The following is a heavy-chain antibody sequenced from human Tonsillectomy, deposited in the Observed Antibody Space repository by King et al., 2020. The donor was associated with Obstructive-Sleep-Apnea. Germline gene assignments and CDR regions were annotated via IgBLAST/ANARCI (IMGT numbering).Heavy chain of an antibody. V-gene: IGHV4-59*01. J-gene: IGHJ2*01. CDR1: GGSISSYY. D-gene: IGHD3-9*01. Sequence: PLQESGPGLVKPSETLSLTCTVSGGSISSYYWSWIRQPPGKGLECIGYIYYSGSTNYNPSLQSRVTISVDTSKNQFSLKLSSVTAADTAVYYCARAPDILTGSGYFDLWGRGTLVTVSS. CDR3: ARAPDILTGSGYFDL. CDR2: IYYSGST.